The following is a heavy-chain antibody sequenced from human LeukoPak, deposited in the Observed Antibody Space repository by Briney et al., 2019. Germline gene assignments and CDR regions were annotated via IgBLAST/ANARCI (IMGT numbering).Heavy chain of an antibody. CDR1: GYSISSGYY. D-gene: IGHD1-26*01. J-gene: IGHJ4*02. CDR2: IYHSGST. CDR3: AGPRESGSYSHLGD. Sequence: NPSETLSLTCTVSGYSISSGYYWGWIRQPPGKGLEWIGSIYHSGSTYYNPSLKSRVTISVDTSKNQFSLKLSSVTAADTAVYYCAGPRESGSYSHLGDWGQGTLVTVSS. V-gene: IGHV4-38-2*02.